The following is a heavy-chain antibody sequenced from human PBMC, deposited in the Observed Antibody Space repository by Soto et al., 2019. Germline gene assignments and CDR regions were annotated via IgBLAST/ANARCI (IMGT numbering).Heavy chain of an antibody. V-gene: IGHV3-23*01. CDR1: GFTFSSYA. J-gene: IGHJ4*02. Sequence: VGSLRLSCAASGFTFSSYAMSWVRQAPGKGLEWVSAISGSGGSTYYADSVKGRFTISRDNSKNTLYLQMNSLRAEDTAVYYCAKSAISSGWYFGLDYWGQGALVTVSS. D-gene: IGHD6-19*01. CDR3: AKSAISSGWYFGLDY. CDR2: ISGSGGST.